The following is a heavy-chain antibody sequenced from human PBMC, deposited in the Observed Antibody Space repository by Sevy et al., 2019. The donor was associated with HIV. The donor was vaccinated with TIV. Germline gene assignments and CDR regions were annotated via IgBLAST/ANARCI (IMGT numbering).Heavy chain of an antibody. Sequence: SETLSLTCTVSGGSISSSSYYWGWIRQPPGKGLEWIGSIYYSGSTYYNPSLKSRVTISVDTSKNQFSLKLSSVTDTDTAVYYCARQGSSTSRYYYYGMDVWGQGTTVTVSS. V-gene: IGHV4-39*01. J-gene: IGHJ6*02. CDR2: IYYSGST. D-gene: IGHD2-2*01. CDR1: GGSISSSSYY. CDR3: ARQGSSTSRYYYYGMDV.